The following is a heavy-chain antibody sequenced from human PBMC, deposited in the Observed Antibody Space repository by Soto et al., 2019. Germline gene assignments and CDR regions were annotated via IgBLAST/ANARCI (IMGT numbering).Heavy chain of an antibody. Sequence: QVQLVQSGAEVKKSGASVKVSCKASGYTFTSHDINWVRQATGQGLEWMGWMNPNSGNTGYAQKFQGRVTMTKNTSISTAYMELSSLRSEDTAVYYCARWDYGDYARFDYWGQGTLVTVSS. CDR3: ARWDYGDYARFDY. V-gene: IGHV1-8*01. D-gene: IGHD4-17*01. CDR2: MNPNSGNT. J-gene: IGHJ4*02. CDR1: GYTFTSHD.